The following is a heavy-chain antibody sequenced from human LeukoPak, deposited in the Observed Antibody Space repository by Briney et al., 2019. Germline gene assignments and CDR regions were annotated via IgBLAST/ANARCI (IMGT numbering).Heavy chain of an antibody. CDR1: GGSISSYY. CDR3: ARFYGGNWYFDL. V-gene: IGHV4-59*12. CDR2: IYYSGST. Sequence: SETLSLTCTVSGGSISSYYWSWIRQPPGKGLEWIGYIYYSGSTNYNPSLKSRITISVDKSKNQFSLKLTSVTAADTAVYYCARFYGGNWYFDLWGRGTLVAVSS. D-gene: IGHD4-23*01. J-gene: IGHJ2*01.